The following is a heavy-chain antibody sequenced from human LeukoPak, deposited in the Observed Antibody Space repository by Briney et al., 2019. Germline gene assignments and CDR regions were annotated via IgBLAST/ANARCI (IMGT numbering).Heavy chain of an antibody. J-gene: IGHJ4*02. CDR2: FHTSGGT. Sequence: KPSETLSLTCTVSGVSISSYYWSWIRQPAGKGLEWIGHFHTSGGTSYNPSLKSRLTMSVDTSKNQFSLRLSSVTAADTAVYYCARDRYYYDSSGYYIFDFWGQGTLVTVSS. V-gene: IGHV4-4*07. CDR3: ARDRYYYDSSGYYIFDF. CDR1: GVSISSYY. D-gene: IGHD3-22*01.